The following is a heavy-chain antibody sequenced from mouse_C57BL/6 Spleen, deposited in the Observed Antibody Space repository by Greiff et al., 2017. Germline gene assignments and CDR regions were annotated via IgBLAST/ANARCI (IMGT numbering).Heavy chain of an antibody. J-gene: IGHJ3*01. CDR3: ARGIYDGYPFAY. CDR2: IDPSDSYT. CDR1: GYTFTSYW. Sequence: QVQLQQPGAELVKPGASVKLSCKASGYTFTSYWMQWVKQRPGQGLEWIGEIDPSDSYTNYNQKFKGKATLTVDTSSSTAYMQLSSLTSEDSAVYYCARGIYDGYPFAYRGQGTPVTVSA. D-gene: IGHD2-3*01. V-gene: IGHV1-50*01.